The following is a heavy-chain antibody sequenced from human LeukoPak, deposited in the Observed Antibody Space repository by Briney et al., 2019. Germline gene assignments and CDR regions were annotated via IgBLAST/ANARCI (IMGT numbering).Heavy chain of an antibody. J-gene: IGHJ3*02. CDR2: IYRSGTT. CDR3: ASTIGGRLDAFDI. D-gene: IGHD4/OR15-4a*01. CDR1: GGSISSSNYY. V-gene: IGHV4-39*01. Sequence: SETLSLTCTVSGGSISSSNYYWGWIRQPPGKGLEWIGNIYRSGTTYYNPSLKSRVTISVDTSRNQFSLKLNSVTAADTAVYSWASTIGGRLDAFDIWGQGTLVTVSS.